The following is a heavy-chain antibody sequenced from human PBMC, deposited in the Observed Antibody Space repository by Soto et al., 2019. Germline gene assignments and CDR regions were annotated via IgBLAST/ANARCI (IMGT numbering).Heavy chain of an antibody. D-gene: IGHD3-3*01. J-gene: IGHJ4*02. CDR2: IRSKANSYAT. CDR1: GFTFSGSA. Sequence: EVQLVESGGGLVQPGGSLKLSCAASGFTFSGSAMHWVRQASGKGLEWVGRIRSKANSYATAYAASVKGRFTISRDDSKNTAYLQMNSLKPEDTAVYYCTRASTDYDFWSGYYPPFDYWGQGTLVTVSS. V-gene: IGHV3-73*01. CDR3: TRASTDYDFWSGYYPPFDY.